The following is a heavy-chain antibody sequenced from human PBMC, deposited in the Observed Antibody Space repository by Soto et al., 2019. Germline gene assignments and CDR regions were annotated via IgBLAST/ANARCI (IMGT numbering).Heavy chain of an antibody. Sequence: EVQLLESGGGLVQPGGSLRLSCAASGFPFSTSAMNWVRQAPGKGLEWVSIISATSDAAHYAESVKGRFTSSRDNSKNTLYLQMNSLRAEDTAVYDCGKYSGSYPVYNGMNLWGQGTTVTVSS. V-gene: IGHV3-23*01. CDR1: GFPFSTSA. D-gene: IGHD1-26*01. J-gene: IGHJ6*02. CDR2: ISATSDAA. CDR3: GKYSGSYPVYNGMNL.